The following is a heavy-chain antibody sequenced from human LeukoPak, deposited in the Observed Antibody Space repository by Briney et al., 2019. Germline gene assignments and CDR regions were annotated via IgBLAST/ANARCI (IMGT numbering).Heavy chain of an antibody. J-gene: IGHJ3*02. V-gene: IGHV3-48*04. D-gene: IGHD4-23*01. Sequence: RGSLRLSCAASGFTFSDYSMNWVRQAPGKGLEWISYVGISSGNTKYADSVKGRFTISGDSARNSLYLQISSLRVEDTAVYYCVRDPDYGGSLGAFDIWGQGTMVTVSS. CDR1: GFTFSDYS. CDR3: VRDPDYGGSLGAFDI. CDR2: VGISSGNT.